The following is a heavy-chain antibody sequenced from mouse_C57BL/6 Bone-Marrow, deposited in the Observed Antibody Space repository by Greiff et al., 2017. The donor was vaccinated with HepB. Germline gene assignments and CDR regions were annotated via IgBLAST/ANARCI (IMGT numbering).Heavy chain of an antibody. V-gene: IGHV1-64*01. CDR1: GYTFTSYW. Sequence: QVHVKQSGAELVKPGASVKLSCKASGYTFTSYWMHWVKQRPGQGLEWIGMIHPNSGSTNYNEKFKSKATLTVDKSSSTAYMQLSSLTSEDSAVYYCARGADFDYWGQGTTLTVSS. CDR3: ARGADFDY. J-gene: IGHJ2*01. CDR2: IHPNSGST.